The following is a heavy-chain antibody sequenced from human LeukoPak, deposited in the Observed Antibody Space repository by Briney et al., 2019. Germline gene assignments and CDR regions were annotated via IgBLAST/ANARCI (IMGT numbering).Heavy chain of an antibody. Sequence: GGSLRLSCAGSGFSFSTYSMNWVRQAPGKGLEWVSGITGSGANTYYADSVKGQFTISRDNSKNTLYLRMNSLRAEDKAVYYCYYYDSSGFYPQTKIDYWGQGTLVTVSS. CDR1: GFSFSTYS. CDR2: ITGSGANT. V-gene: IGHV3-23*01. D-gene: IGHD3-22*01. CDR3: YYYDSSGFYPQTKIDY. J-gene: IGHJ4*02.